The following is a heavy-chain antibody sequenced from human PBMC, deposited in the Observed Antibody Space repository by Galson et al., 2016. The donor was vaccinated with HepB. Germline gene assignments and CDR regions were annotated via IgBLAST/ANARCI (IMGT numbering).Heavy chain of an antibody. CDR3: ARAELRWSSGLHNYYYYGMDV. J-gene: IGHJ6*02. CDR2: IIPIFGTA. CDR1: GGNFSSYA. Sequence: SVKVSCKASGGNFSSYAISWVRQAPGQGLEWMGGIIPIFGTANYAQKFQGRVTITADESTSTAYMELSSLRSEDTAVYYCARAELRWSSGLHNYYYYGMDVWGQGTTVTVSS. V-gene: IGHV1-69*13. D-gene: IGHD6-19*01.